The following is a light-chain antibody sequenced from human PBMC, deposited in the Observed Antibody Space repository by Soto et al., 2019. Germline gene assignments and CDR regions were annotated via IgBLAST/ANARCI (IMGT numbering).Light chain of an antibody. CDR2: EVD. V-gene: IGLV2-23*02. CDR3: CSYAGSNTLGV. Sequence: QSALTQPASVSGSPGQSITISCAGTSADVGSYDLVSWYQHHPGKAPKFIIYEVDKRPSGLSDRFSGSKSGNTASLTISGFQAEDEADYYCCSYAGSNTLGVFGGGTKLTVL. CDR1: SADVGSYDL. J-gene: IGLJ2*01.